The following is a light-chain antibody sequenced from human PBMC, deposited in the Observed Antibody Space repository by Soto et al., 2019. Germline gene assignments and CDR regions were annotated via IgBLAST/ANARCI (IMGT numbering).Light chain of an antibody. CDR1: QSVSNNY. J-gene: IGKJ1*01. CDR2: GAS. V-gene: IGKV3-20*01. Sequence: IVLTQSPCTLSLSPAERATLSCRASQSVSNNYLAWYQQKPGQAPRLLIYGASNRATGIPDRFSGSGSGTDFTLTISRLEPEDFAVYYCQQYGRSGTFGQGTKVDIK. CDR3: QQYGRSGT.